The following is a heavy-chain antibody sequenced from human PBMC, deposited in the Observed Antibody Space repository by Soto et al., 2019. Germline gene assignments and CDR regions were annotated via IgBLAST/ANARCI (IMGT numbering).Heavy chain of an antibody. CDR2: INAGNGNT. Sequence: QVQLVQSGAEVKKPGASVKVSCKASGYTFTSYAMHWVRQAPGQRLEWMGWINAGNGNTKYSQKFQGRVTITRDTSASTAYMELSSLRSEDTAVYYCAREITMVRGRVSQFDPWGQGTLVTVSS. CDR3: AREITMVRGRVSQFDP. D-gene: IGHD3-10*01. V-gene: IGHV1-3*01. CDR1: GYTFTSYA. J-gene: IGHJ5*02.